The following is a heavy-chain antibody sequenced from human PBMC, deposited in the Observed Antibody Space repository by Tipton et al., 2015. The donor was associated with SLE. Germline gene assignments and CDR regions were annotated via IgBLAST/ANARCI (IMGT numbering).Heavy chain of an antibody. D-gene: IGHD2-21*01. J-gene: IGHJ3*02. CDR2: IYHSGST. Sequence: TLSLTCAVSGYSISSGYYWGWIRQPPGKGLEWIGSIYHSGSTYYNPSLKSRVTISVDTSKNQFSLKLSSVTAADTAVYYCARDSYCGGDCSIWAFDIWGQGTMVTVSS. CDR3: ARDSYCGGDCSIWAFDI. V-gene: IGHV4-38-2*02. CDR1: GYSISSGYY.